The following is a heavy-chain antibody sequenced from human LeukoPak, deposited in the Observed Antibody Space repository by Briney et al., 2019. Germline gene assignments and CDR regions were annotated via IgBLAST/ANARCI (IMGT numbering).Heavy chain of an antibody. CDR3: ATLEAPYYDSSGYYTEYFQH. D-gene: IGHD3-22*01. CDR2: IIPIFGTA. CDR1: GGTFSSYA. Sequence: SVKVSCKASGGTFSSYAISWVRQAPGQGLEWMGGIIPIFGTANYAQKFQGRVTITADKSTSTAYMELSSLRSEDTAVYYCATLEAPYYDSSGYYTEYFQHWGQGTLVTVSS. J-gene: IGHJ1*01. V-gene: IGHV1-69*06.